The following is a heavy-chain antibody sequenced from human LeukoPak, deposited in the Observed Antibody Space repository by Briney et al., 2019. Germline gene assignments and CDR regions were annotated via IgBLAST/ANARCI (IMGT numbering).Heavy chain of an antibody. Sequence: GGSLRLSCAVSGFTVSRYSMNWVRQAPGKGLEWVSSISSSSSYIYYADSVKGRFTISRDNAKNSLYLQMNSLRAEDTAVYYCARDRGHYGSGSYYPFDYWGQGTLVTVSS. D-gene: IGHD3-10*01. V-gene: IGHV3-21*01. CDR1: GFTVSRYS. J-gene: IGHJ4*02. CDR3: ARDRGHYGSGSYYPFDY. CDR2: ISSSSSYI.